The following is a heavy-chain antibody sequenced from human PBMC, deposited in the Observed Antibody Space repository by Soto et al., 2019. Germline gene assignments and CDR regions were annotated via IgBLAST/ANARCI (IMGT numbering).Heavy chain of an antibody. CDR2: ISGSGGST. D-gene: IGHD3-16*01. CDR1: GFTFSSYA. V-gene: IGHV3-23*01. Sequence: SGGSLRLSCAASGFTFSSYAMSWVRQAPGKGLEWVSAISGSGGSTYYADSVKGRFTVSRDNAKNSLYLQLNSLRDEDTAVYYCAREMGACSDSSCYPGPYDSWGQGTLVTVPS. J-gene: IGHJ5*02. CDR3: AREMGACSDSSCYPGPYDS.